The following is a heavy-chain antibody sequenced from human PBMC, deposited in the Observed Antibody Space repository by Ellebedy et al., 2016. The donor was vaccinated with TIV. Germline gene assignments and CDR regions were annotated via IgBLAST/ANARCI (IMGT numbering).Heavy chain of an antibody. V-gene: IGHV1-69*04. CDR3: ARCDKLGYCSGGSCFDGAFDI. J-gene: IGHJ3*02. D-gene: IGHD2-15*01. Sequence: ASVKVSCKASGGTFSSYAISWVRQAPGQGPEWMGRIIPILGIANYAQKFQGRVTITADKSTSTAYMELSSLRSEDTAVYYCARCDKLGYCSGGSCFDGAFDIWGQGTMVTVSS. CDR2: IIPILGIA. CDR1: GGTFSSYA.